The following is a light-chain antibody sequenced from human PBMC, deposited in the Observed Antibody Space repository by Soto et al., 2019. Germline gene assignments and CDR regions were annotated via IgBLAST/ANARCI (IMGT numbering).Light chain of an antibody. V-gene: IGKV3-20*01. CDR1: QSVSSSY. CDR2: GAS. Sequence: EIVLTQSPGTLSLSPGERATLSCRASQSVSSSYLAWYQQKPGQAPRLLIYGASSRATGIPDRFSGSGSGTDFTLTISRPEPEDFAVYYCQQYGSSPPWFTFGPGTKVDIK. CDR3: QQYGSSPPWFT. J-gene: IGKJ3*01.